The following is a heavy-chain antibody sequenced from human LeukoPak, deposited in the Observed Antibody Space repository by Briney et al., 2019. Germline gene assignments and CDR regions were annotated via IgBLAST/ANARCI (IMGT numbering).Heavy chain of an antibody. CDR3: AREISRDGLDV. Sequence: GGSLRLSCAASGFTFTDYDMHWVRQAPGKGLERVAVIWYDGSNEYYTDSVKGRFTISRDNSKNTLYLQMNSLRAEDTAVYYCAREISRDGLDVWGQGTTVTVS. CDR2: IWYDGSNE. CDR1: GFTFTDYD. V-gene: IGHV3-33*01. J-gene: IGHJ6*02.